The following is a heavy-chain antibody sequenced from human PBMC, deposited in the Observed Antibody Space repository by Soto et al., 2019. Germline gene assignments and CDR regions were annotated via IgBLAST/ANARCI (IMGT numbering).Heavy chain of an antibody. Sequence: LRLSCATSGFTFSSYEMNWVRQAPGKGLEWVSYISSSGSTIYYADSVKGRFTISRDNAKNSLYLQMDSLRAEDTAVYYCARDQEAGSFFPYYYGMDVWGQGTTVTSP. CDR3: ARDQEAGSFFPYYYGMDV. J-gene: IGHJ6*02. V-gene: IGHV3-48*03. CDR1: GFTFSSYE. D-gene: IGHD6-13*01. CDR2: ISSSGSTI.